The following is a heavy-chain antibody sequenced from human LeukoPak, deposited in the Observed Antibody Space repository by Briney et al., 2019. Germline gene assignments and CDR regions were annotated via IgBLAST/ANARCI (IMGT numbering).Heavy chain of an antibody. V-gene: IGHV3-30*18. D-gene: IGHD2-2*01. Sequence: GGSLRLSCAASGFTFSSYGMHWVRQAPGKGLEWVAVISYDGSNKYYADSVKGRFTISRDNSKNTLYLQMNSLRAEDTAVYYCAKDKARTSHLGPYYFDYWGQGTLVTVSS. CDR1: GFTFSSYG. CDR3: AKDKARTSHLGPYYFDY. J-gene: IGHJ4*02. CDR2: ISYDGSNK.